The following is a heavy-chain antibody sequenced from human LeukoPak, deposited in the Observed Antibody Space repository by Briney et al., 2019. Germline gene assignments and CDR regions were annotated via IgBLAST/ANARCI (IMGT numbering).Heavy chain of an antibody. V-gene: IGHV4-31*03. Sequence: PSQTLSLTCTVSGGSISSGGYYWSWIRQHPGKGLEWIGYIYYSGSTYYNPSLKSRVTISVDTSKNQFSLKLSSVTAADTAVYYCARGGPSYYGSGSPFDYWDQGTLVTISS. CDR2: IYYSGST. CDR1: GGSISSGGYY. J-gene: IGHJ4*02. CDR3: ARGGPSYYGSGSPFDY. D-gene: IGHD3-10*01.